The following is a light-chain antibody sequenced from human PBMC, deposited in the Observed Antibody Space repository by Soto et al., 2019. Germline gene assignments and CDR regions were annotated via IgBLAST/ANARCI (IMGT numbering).Light chain of an antibody. V-gene: IGLV1-47*01. CDR2: RNN. CDR1: SSNIGSNY. CDR3: AAWDDSLSGVV. Sequence: CVLTQPPSASGTPGQRVTISCSGSSSNIGSNYVYWYQQLPGTAPKLLIYRNNQRPSGVPDRFSGSKSGTSASLAISGLRSEAEADYYCAAWDDSLSGVVFGGGTQLTVL. J-gene: IGLJ2*01.